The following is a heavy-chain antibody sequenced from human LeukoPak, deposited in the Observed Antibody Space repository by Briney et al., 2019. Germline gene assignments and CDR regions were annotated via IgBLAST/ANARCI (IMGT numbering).Heavy chain of an antibody. J-gene: IGHJ4*02. D-gene: IGHD4-17*01. CDR1: GYTFTRYG. Sequence: SVKFSCKASGYTFTRYGISWVRQGPGQGLESMGWISAYNGNTNYAQKLQGRATMPTATSTSTAYKELRSLRSDDTAVYYCARDLISLTATTPLSDYWGQGTLVTVSS. CDR2: ISAYNGNT. CDR3: ARDLISLTATTPLSDY. V-gene: IGHV1-18*01.